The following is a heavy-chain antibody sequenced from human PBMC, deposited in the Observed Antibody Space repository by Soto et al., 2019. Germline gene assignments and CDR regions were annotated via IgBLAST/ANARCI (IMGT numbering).Heavy chain of an antibody. D-gene: IGHD5-12*01. CDR3: ARDSGYGEGLEY. V-gene: IGHV3-33*01. CDR1: GFTFSSYG. J-gene: IGHJ4*02. CDR2: IWYDGTNK. Sequence: GESLKISCAASGFTFSSYGMHWVRQAPGKGLEWVAVIWYDGTNKYYADSVKGRFTISRDNSKNTLYLQMNSLRAEDTAVYYCARDSGYGEGLEYWGQGTLVTVSS.